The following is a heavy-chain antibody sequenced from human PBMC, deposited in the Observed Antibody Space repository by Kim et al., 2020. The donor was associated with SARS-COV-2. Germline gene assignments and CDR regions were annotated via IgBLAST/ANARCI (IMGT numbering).Heavy chain of an antibody. J-gene: IGHJ4*02. CDR3: AILEGIVAAFDY. D-gene: IGHD5-12*01. V-gene: IGHV5-51*01. Sequence: SYTPSFQGQVTISADKSISTAYLQWSSLKASDTAMYYCAILEGIVAAFDYWGQGTLVTVSS.